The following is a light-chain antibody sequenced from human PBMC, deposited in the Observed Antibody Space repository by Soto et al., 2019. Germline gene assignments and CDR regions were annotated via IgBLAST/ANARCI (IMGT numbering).Light chain of an antibody. CDR2: NNN. Sequence: QSVLTQPPSASGTPGQRLTISCSGSSSNIGSNTVNWYQQLPGTAPKLLIYNNNERPSGVPDRFSGSKSGTSASLAISGLQSEDEADYYCAAWDNSLSGGVFGGGTKLTV. CDR1: SSNIGSNT. J-gene: IGLJ3*02. V-gene: IGLV1-44*01. CDR3: AAWDNSLSGGV.